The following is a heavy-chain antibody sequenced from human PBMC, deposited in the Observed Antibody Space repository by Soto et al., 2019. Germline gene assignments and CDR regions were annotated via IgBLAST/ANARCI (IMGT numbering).Heavy chain of an antibody. Sequence: ASVKVSCKASGNTFTSSGISWVRQAPGQGLEWMGWISAYNGNTNYAQKLQGRVTMTTDTSTSTAYMELRSLRSDDTAVYYCARFYSGYDSYYYYYMDVWGKGTTVTVSS. V-gene: IGHV1-18*01. CDR2: ISAYNGNT. J-gene: IGHJ6*03. CDR1: GNTFTSSG. CDR3: ARFYSGYDSYYYYYMDV. D-gene: IGHD5-12*01.